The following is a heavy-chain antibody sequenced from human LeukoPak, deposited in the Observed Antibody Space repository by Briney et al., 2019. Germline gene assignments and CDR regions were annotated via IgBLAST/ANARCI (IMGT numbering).Heavy chain of an antibody. V-gene: IGHV3-21*01. CDR2: ISSSSSYI. D-gene: IGHD3-22*01. CDR1: GFTFSSYS. Sequence: GGSLRLSCAASGFTFSSYSMNWVRQAPGKGLEWVSSISSSSSYIYYADSVKGRFTISRDNAKNSLYLQMNSLRAEDTAVYYCARDLWVHYYDSSGYQYGMGVWGQGTTVTVSS. CDR3: ARDLWVHYYDSSGYQYGMGV. J-gene: IGHJ6*02.